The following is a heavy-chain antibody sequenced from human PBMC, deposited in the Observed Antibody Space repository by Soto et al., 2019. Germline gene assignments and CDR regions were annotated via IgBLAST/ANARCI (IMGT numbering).Heavy chain of an antibody. CDR1: GFTFSSYS. CDR3: ALLSPRGYYWFQH. V-gene: IGHV3-48*02. CDR2: ISSSSSFM. Sequence: PGGSLRLSCAASGFTFSSYSMNWVRQAPGKGLEWVSHISSSSSFMSYADSVKGRFTISRDNAKNSLHLQMNSLKDEDTAVYYCALLSPRGYYWFQHWGQGTLVTVSS. D-gene: IGHD3-22*01. J-gene: IGHJ1*01.